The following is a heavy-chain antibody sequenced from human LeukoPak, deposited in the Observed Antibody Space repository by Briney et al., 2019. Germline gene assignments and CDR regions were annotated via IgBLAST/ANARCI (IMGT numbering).Heavy chain of an antibody. CDR3: ARSCRSTTCYTLWWFDP. CDR2: ISAYNGNT. CDR1: GYTFTNYG. V-gene: IGHV1-18*01. Sequence: GASVKVSCKASGYTFTNYGISWVRQAPGQGLEWMGWISAYNGNTNYAQNLQGRVTMTTDTSTSTAYMELRSLRSDDTAVYYCARSCRSTTCYTLWWFDPWGQGTLVTVSS. D-gene: IGHD2-2*02. J-gene: IGHJ5*02.